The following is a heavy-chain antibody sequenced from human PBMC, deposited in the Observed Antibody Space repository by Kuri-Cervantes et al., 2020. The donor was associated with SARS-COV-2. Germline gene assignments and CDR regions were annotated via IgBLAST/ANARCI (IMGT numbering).Heavy chain of an antibody. V-gene: IGHV4-34*10. CDR3: ARDLDYGDPFGY. CDR1: GGSFSGYY. D-gene: IGHD4-17*01. CDR2: INHSGST. J-gene: IGHJ4*02. Sequence: SETLSLTCAVYGGSFSGYYWSWIRQPPGKGLEWIGEINHSGSTNYNPSLKSRITMSVDTSKNQFYLKLSSVTAADTAVYYCARDLDYGDPFGYWGQGTLVTVSS.